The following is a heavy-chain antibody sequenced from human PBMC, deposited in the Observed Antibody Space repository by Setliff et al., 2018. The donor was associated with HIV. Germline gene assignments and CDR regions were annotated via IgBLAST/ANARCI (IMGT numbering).Heavy chain of an antibody. CDR2: IYYSGST. CDR3: ARLRGSYDFSNWFDP. V-gene: IGHV4-59*11. D-gene: IGHD3-3*01. J-gene: IGHJ5*02. Sequence: LSLTCTVSGGSIRSHYWSWIRQPPGKRLEWIGYIYYSGSTNYNPTLKSRVTISIDTAKNQFSLKLSSVTAADTAVYYCARLRGSYDFSNWFDPWGQGTQVTVSS. CDR1: GGSIRSHY.